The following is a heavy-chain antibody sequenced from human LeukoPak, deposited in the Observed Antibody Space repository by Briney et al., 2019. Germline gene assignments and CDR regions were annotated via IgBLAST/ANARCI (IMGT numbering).Heavy chain of an antibody. V-gene: IGHV1-69*06. CDR2: ILSIFGKA. J-gene: IGHJ4*02. CDR3: ARGAPYSSSHDS. D-gene: IGHD6-13*01. Sequence: SVKVSCKASGYTFTSYGISWVRQAPGRGLEWVAGILSIFGKANYAQKFQGRVTITADKSTSTAYMELSSLRSEDTAVYYCARGAPYSSSHDSWGEGTLVTVSS. CDR1: GYTFTSYG.